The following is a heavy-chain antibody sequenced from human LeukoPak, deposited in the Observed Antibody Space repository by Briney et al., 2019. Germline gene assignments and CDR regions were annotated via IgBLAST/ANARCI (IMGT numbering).Heavy chain of an antibody. CDR3: AKAGGWSYYGSGSYIDY. CDR1: GFTFSSYG. D-gene: IGHD3-10*01. Sequence: PGRSLRLSCGASGFTFSSYGMHWVRQAPGKGLEWVAVISYDGSNKYYADSVKGRFTISRDNSKNTLYLQMNSLRAEDTAVYYCAKAGGWSYYGSGSYIDYWGQGTLVTVSS. V-gene: IGHV3-30*18. J-gene: IGHJ4*02. CDR2: ISYDGSNK.